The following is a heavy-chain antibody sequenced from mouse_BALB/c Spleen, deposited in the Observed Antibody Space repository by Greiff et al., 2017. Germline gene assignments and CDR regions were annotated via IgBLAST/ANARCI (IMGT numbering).Heavy chain of an antibody. Sequence: EVQRVESGGGLVKPGGSLKLSCAASGFTFSDYYMYWVRQTPEKRLEWVATISDGGSYTYYPDSVKGRFTISRDNAKNNLYLQMSSLKSEDTAMYYCARDPASYYAMDYWGQGTSVTVSS. CDR2: ISDGGSYT. CDR3: ARDPASYYAMDY. D-gene: IGHD6-1*01. V-gene: IGHV5-4*02. J-gene: IGHJ4*01. CDR1: GFTFSDYY.